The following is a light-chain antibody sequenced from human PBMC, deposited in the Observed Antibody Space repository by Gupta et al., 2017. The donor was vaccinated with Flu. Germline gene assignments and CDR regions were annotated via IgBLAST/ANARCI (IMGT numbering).Light chain of an antibody. V-gene: IGLV4-69*01. J-gene: IGLJ3*02. CDR3: QTWGTGIRV. Sequence: QLVLTQSPSASASLGASVKLTCTLSSGHSSYAIAWHQQQPEKGPRYLMKLNSDGRHSKGDGLPDRFSCSSSGAERYLTISSLQSEDEADYYCQTWGTGIRVFGGGTKLTVL. CDR1: SGHSSYA. CDR2: LNSDGRH.